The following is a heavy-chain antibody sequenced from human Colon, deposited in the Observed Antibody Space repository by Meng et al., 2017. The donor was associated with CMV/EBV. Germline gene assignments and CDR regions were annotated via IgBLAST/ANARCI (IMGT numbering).Heavy chain of an antibody. J-gene: IGHJ1*01. CDR3: AKDYWGYFQH. CDR2: IYSGGGST. V-gene: IGHV3-23*03. CDR1: GFAFSRYA. Sequence: LSCAASGFAFSRYAMSWVGQAPGKGLEWVSVIYSGGGSTYYADSVKGRFTISRDNSKNTLYLQMNSLRAEDTAVYYCAKDYWGYFQHWGQGTLVTVSS. D-gene: IGHD7-27*01.